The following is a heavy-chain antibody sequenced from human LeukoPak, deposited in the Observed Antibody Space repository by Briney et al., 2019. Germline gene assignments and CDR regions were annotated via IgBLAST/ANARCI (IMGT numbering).Heavy chain of an antibody. CDR1: GFTFSSYA. CDR3: AKYLQPRWEEMATMRVGGAFDY. Sequence: GGSLRLSCAASGFTFSSYAMHWVRQAPGKGLEWVSYISSSSSTIYYADSVKGRFTISRDNAKNSLYLQMNSLRAEDTALYYCAKYLQPRWEEMATMRVGGAFDYWGQGTLVTVSS. D-gene: IGHD5-24*01. V-gene: IGHV3-48*04. J-gene: IGHJ4*02. CDR2: ISSSSSTI.